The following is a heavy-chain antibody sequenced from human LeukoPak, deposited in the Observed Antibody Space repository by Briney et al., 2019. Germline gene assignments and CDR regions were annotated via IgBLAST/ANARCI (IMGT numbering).Heavy chain of an antibody. V-gene: IGHV4-59*01. CDR1: GGSISSYY. CDR2: IYYSGST. J-gene: IGHJ2*01. CDR3: ARTPYYYSSGSRPRYFDL. D-gene: IGHD3-10*01. Sequence: PSETLSLTCTVSGGSISSYYWSWIRQPPGKGLEWIGYIYYSGSTNYNPSLKSRVTISVDTSKNQFSLKLSSVTAADTAVYYCARTPYYYSSGSRPRYFDLWGRGTLVTVSS.